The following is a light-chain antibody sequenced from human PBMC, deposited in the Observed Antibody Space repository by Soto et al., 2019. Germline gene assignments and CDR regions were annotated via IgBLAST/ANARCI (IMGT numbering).Light chain of an antibody. CDR1: ASSIAARYD. Sequence: QSVLTQPPSVSGAPGQRVTISCTGTASSIAARYDVHWYQQIPGKAPKLLIYGNNNRPSGVPDRFSASKSGISASLAITGLQADDEADYYCQSYXXXXNEWVFGGGTKLTVL. J-gene: IGLJ3*02. V-gene: IGLV1-40*01. CDR3: QSYXXXXNEWV. CDR2: GNN.